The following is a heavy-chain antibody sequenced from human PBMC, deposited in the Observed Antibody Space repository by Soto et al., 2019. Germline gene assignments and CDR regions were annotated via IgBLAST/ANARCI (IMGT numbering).Heavy chain of an antibody. V-gene: IGHV3-53*01. CDR1: GLPVSSNY. CDR3: GRTYGRKIDY. D-gene: IGHD3-16*01. Sequence: GGSLRLSCAASGLPVSSNYMSWVRQAPGKGLEWVSVIYSGGSTYYADSVKGRFTISRDNSKNTLYLQMNSLRAEDTAVYYCGRTYGRKIDYWGQGTRVTVSS. CDR2: IYSGGST. J-gene: IGHJ4*02.